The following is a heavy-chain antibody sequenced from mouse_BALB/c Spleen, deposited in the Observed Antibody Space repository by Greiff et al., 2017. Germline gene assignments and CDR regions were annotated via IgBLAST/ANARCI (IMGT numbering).Heavy chain of an antibody. CDR2: INPGSGGT. D-gene: IGHD1-1*01. CDR1: GYAFTNYL. V-gene: IGHV1-54*01. CDR3: ARGPYYGSSYFDY. J-gene: IGHJ2*01. Sequence: VKLQESGAELVRPGTSVKVSCKASGYAFTNYLIEWVKQRPGQGLEWIGVINPGSGGTNYNEKFKGKATLTADKSSSTAYMQLSSLTSDDSAVYFCARGPYYGSSYFDYWGQGTTLTVSS.